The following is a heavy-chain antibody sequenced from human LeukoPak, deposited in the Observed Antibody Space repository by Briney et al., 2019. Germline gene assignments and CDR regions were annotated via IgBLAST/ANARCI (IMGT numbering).Heavy chain of an antibody. CDR2: ISSSSSTI. V-gene: IGHV3-48*01. D-gene: IGHD3-22*01. J-gene: IGHJ5*02. Sequence: GGSLRLSCAASGFTFSSYSMNWVRQAPGKGLERVSYISSSSSTIYYADSVKGRFTISRDSAKNSLYLQMNSLRAEDTAVYYCARVSGYPNWFDPWGQGTLVTVSS. CDR3: ARVSGYPNWFDP. CDR1: GFTFSSYS.